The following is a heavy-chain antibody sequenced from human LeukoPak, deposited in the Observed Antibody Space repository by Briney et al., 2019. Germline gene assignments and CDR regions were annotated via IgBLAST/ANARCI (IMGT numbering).Heavy chain of an antibody. J-gene: IGHJ4*02. V-gene: IGHV3-30*02. Sequence: GGSLRLSCAASGFTFSSYGMHWVRQAPGKGLEWVAFIRYDGSNKYYADSVKGRFTISRDNSKNTLYLQMNSLRAEDTAVYYCAKGAYGSSWEFDYWGQGTLVTVSS. CDR3: AKGAYGSSWEFDY. CDR2: IRYDGSNK. CDR1: GFTFSSYG. D-gene: IGHD6-13*01.